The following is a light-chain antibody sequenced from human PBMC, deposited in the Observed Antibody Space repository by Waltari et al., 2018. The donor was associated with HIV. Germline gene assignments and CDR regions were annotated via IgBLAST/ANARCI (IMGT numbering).Light chain of an antibody. V-gene: IGLV2-8*01. Sequence: QSALTQPPSASGSPGQSVTISCTGASSDVGAFKYVSWSQQHTGKAPKLLIYDVTKRPSGVPDRFSGSKSGNTASLTVSGLQAEDEAHYYCSSYAGSSMSYAFGTGTKVTVL. CDR3: SSYAGSSMSYA. CDR1: SSDVGAFKY. J-gene: IGLJ1*01. CDR2: DVT.